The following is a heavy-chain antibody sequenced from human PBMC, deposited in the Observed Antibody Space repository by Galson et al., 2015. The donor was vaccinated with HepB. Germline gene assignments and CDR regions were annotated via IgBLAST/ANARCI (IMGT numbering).Heavy chain of an antibody. J-gene: IGHJ3*02. V-gene: IGHV6-1*01. CDR3: TRGHRGDEGFGI. CDR1: GDSVSSYSAA. D-gene: IGHD3-16*01. Sequence: CAISGDSVSSYSAAWHWIRQSPSRGLEWLGRTYYRSTWYNDYAVSVKSRMTINSDTSKNQFSLQVNSVTPEDAAIYYCTRGHRGDEGFGIWGPGTMVIVPS. CDR2: TYYRSTWYN.